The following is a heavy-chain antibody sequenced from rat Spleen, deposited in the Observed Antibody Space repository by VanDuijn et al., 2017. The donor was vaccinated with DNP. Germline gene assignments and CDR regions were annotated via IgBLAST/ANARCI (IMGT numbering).Heavy chain of an antibody. D-gene: IGHD1-1*01. CDR1: GFTFSDYY. CDR3: ARPMDYYSGGFAY. Sequence: EVQLVESGGGLVQPGRSLKLSCAASGFTFSDYYMAWVRQAPTKGLEWVAYIRYDGGSTYYGDSVKGRFTISRDNAKNTLSLQMNSLRSEDMATYYCARPMDYYSGGFAYWGQGTLVTVSS. V-gene: IGHV5-22*01. CDR2: IRYDGGST. J-gene: IGHJ3*01.